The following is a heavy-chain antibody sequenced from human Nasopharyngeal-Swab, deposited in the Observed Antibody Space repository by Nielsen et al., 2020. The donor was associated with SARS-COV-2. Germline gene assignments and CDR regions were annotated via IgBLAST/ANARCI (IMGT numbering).Heavy chain of an antibody. CDR3: ASHRGYYDSSGYPYYFDY. V-gene: IGHV3-21*01. J-gene: IGHJ4*02. CDR2: ISSSSSYI. CDR1: GFTFSSYS. Sequence: GGSLRLSCAASGFTFSSYSMNWVRQAPGKGLEWVSSISSSSSYIYYASSVKGRFTISRNNAKNSLYLQMNSLRAEDTAVDYCASHRGYYDSSGYPYYFDYWGQGTLVTVSS. D-gene: IGHD3-22*01.